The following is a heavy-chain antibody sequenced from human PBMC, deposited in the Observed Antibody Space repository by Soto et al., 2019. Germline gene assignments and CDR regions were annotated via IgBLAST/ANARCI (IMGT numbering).Heavy chain of an antibody. CDR2: TYYSGST. CDR3: ARSSRITIFGVVVGHYYYGMDV. J-gene: IGHJ6*02. CDR1: GGSISSSSYY. Sequence: SETLSLTCTVSGGSISSSSYYWGWIRQPPGKGLEWIGSTYYSGSTYYNPSLKSRVTISVDTSKNQFSLKLSSVTAADTAVYYCARSSRITIFGVVVGHYYYGMDVWGQGTTVTVS. V-gene: IGHV4-39*01. D-gene: IGHD3-3*01.